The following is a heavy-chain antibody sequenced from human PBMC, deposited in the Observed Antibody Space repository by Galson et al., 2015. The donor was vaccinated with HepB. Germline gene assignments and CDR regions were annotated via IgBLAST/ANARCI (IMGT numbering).Heavy chain of an antibody. CDR3: ARDPTTAGTGWFDP. D-gene: IGHD6-13*01. V-gene: IGHV4-38-2*02. CDR1: GRSISSDSY. CDR2: IYHSETT. Sequence: ETLSLTCTVSGRSISSDSYWAWIRQPPGKGLEWIGSIYHSETTYYNPSLKSRVTIAVDASKNQFSLKLNSVTAADTAIYYCARDPTTAGTGWFDPWGQGTLITVSS. J-gene: IGHJ5*02.